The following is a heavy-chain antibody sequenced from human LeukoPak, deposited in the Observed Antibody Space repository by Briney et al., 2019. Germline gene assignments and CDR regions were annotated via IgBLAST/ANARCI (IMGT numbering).Heavy chain of an antibody. CDR1: GYSISSGHY. CDR3: ARGGIVVVPASAGYMDV. V-gene: IGHV4-38-2*01. CDR2: IYHSGSS. J-gene: IGHJ6*03. D-gene: IGHD2-2*01. Sequence: PSETLSLTCAVSGYSISSGHYWVWIRQPPGKGLEYIGNIYHSGSSHYNPSLKSRVTISVDTSNNQFSLKLSSVTAADTAVYYCARGGIVVVPASAGYMDVWGKGTTVTVSS.